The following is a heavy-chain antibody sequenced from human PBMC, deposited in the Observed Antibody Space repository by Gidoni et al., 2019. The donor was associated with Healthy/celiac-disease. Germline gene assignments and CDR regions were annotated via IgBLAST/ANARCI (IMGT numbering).Heavy chain of an antibody. CDR2: ISSSGSTI. Sequence: EVQLVESGGGLVQPGGSLRLSCAASGFTFSSYELNWVRQAPGKGLEWVSYISSSGSTIYYADSVKGRFTISRDNAKNSLYLQMNSLRAEDTAVYYCASDLSPYYYDSSGYYYGSAFDIWGQGTMVTVSS. CDR1: GFTFSSYE. CDR3: ASDLSPYYYDSSGYYYGSAFDI. V-gene: IGHV3-48*03. J-gene: IGHJ3*02. D-gene: IGHD3-22*01.